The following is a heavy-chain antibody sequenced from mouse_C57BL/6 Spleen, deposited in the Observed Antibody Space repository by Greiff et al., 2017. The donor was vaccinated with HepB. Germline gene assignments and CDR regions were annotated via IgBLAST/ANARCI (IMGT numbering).Heavy chain of an antibody. D-gene: IGHD1-1*01. J-gene: IGHJ2*01. CDR2: ISSGSSTI. CDR3: ASLFYYGRDY. Sequence: EVKLQESGGGLVKPGGSLKLSCAASGFTFSDYGMHWVRQAPEKGLEWVAYISSGSSTIYYADTVKGRFTISRDNAKNTLFLQMTSLRSEDTAMYYCASLFYYGRDYWGQGTTLTVSS. V-gene: IGHV5-17*01. CDR1: GFTFSDYG.